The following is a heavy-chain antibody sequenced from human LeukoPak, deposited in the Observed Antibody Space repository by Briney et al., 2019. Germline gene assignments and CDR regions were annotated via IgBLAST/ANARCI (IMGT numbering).Heavy chain of an antibody. J-gene: IGHJ4*02. D-gene: IGHD6-13*01. V-gene: IGHV3-74*01. CDR2: INPDGSTT. CDR1: GFTLSTYW. Sequence: GGSLRLSCAASGFTLSTYWMHWVRQAPGKGLVWVSRINPDGSTTTYADSVEGRFTISRDNAKNTLFLQMHSLRAEDTAVYYCAKPMYSSTWCNDYWGQGTLVTVSS. CDR3: AKPMYSSTWCNDY.